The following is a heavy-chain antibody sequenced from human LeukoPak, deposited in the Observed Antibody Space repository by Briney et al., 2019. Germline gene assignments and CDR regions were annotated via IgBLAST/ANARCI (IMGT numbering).Heavy chain of an antibody. V-gene: IGHV1-8*01. D-gene: IGHD3-22*01. J-gene: IGHJ6*02. CDR2: MNPSSGNT. CDR1: GYTFTNYE. Sequence: ASVKVSCKASGYTFTNYEINWVRQGTGQGLEWLGWMNPSSGNTGYAQKFQGRVTTTRDTSISTAYMELSSLRSEDTAVYYCARVAYYYDSAGKSLKFFYGMDVWGQGTTVTVSS. CDR3: ARVAYYYDSAGKSLKFFYGMDV.